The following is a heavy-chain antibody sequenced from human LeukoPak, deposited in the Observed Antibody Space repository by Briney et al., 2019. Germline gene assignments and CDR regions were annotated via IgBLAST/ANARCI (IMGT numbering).Heavy chain of an antibody. D-gene: IGHD3-10*02. Sequence: GGSLRLSCAASGFTFSSYAVSWVRQAPGKGLEWVSAISGSGGSTYYADSVKGRFTISRDNAKNSLYLQMNSLRAGDTAVYYCAELGITMIGGVWGKGTTVTISS. CDR1: GFTFSSYA. V-gene: IGHV3-23*01. J-gene: IGHJ6*04. CDR2: ISGSGGST. CDR3: AELGITMIGGV.